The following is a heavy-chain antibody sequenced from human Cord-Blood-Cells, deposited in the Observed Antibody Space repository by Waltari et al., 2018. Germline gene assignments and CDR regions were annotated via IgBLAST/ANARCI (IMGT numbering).Heavy chain of an antibody. CDR1: GFTFSSYW. CDR3: AREIRAFDWLFFDY. Sequence: EVQLVESGGGLVQPGGSLRLSCAASGFTFSSYWMSWVRQAPGKGLEWVANIKQDGSEKYYVDSVKGRFTISRDNAKNSLYLQMNSLRAEDTAVYYCAREIRAFDWLFFDYWGQGTLVTVSS. V-gene: IGHV3-7*01. D-gene: IGHD3-9*01. CDR2: IKQDGSEK. J-gene: IGHJ4*02.